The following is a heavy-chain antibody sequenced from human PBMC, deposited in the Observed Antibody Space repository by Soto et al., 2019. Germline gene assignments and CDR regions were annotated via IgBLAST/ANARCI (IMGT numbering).Heavy chain of an antibody. Sequence: QVQLVQSGAEVKKPGSSVKVSCKASGGTFSSYAISWVRQAPGQGLEWMGGIIPIFGTANYAQKFQGRVTITADESTSTADMELSSLRSEDTAVYYCARGGYCSGGSCSPFDYWGQGTLVTVSS. J-gene: IGHJ4*02. CDR1: GGTFSSYA. V-gene: IGHV1-69*12. D-gene: IGHD2-15*01. CDR3: ARGGYCSGGSCSPFDY. CDR2: IIPIFGTA.